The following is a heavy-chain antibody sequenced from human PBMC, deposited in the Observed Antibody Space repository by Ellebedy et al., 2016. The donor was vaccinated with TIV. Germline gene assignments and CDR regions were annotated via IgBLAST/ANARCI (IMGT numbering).Heavy chain of an antibody. CDR2: ISSSSSTI. Sequence: GESLKISXAASGFTFSSYGMHWVRQAPGKGLEWVSYISSSSSTIYYADSVKGRFTISRDNAKNSLYLQMNSLRAEDTAVYYCARARSYYDSSGYYYYYGMDVWGQGTTVTVSS. CDR3: ARARSYYDSSGYYYYYGMDV. D-gene: IGHD3-22*01. V-gene: IGHV3-48*01. CDR1: GFTFSSYG. J-gene: IGHJ6*02.